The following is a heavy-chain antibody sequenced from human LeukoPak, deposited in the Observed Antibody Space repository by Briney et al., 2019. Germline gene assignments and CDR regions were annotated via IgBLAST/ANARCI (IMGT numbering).Heavy chain of an antibody. CDR3: ARTGAFEADYFDY. CDR2: IYYSGST. J-gene: IGHJ4*02. D-gene: IGHD7-27*01. CDR1: GGSISSGDYY. Sequence: PSKTLSLTCTVSGGSISSGDYYWSWIRQPPGKGLEWIGYIYYSGSTYYNPSLKSRVTISVDTSKNQFSLKLSSVTAADTAVYYCARTGAFEADYFDYWGQGTLVTVSS. V-gene: IGHV4-30-4*01.